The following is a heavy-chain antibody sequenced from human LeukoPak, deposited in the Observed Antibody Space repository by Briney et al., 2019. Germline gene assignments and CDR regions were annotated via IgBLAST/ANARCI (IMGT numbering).Heavy chain of an antibody. D-gene: IGHD5-24*01. CDR2: IYPADSDT. Sequence: GESLKISCKGSGYSFPSYWIGWVRQIPGKGLEWMGTIYPADSDTRYNPSFEGQVTISADTSIGTASLQWSSLKASDTAIYYCARRYWLHQRFNVFDVWGPGTMVIVSS. CDR3: ARRYWLHQRFNVFDV. V-gene: IGHV5-51*01. CDR1: GYSFPSYW. J-gene: IGHJ3*01.